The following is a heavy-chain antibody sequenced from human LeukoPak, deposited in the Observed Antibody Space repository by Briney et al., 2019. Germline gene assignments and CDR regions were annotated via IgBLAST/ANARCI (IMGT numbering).Heavy chain of an antibody. CDR2: ISSSSSYI. J-gene: IGHJ5*02. CDR3: ARDLAMAIVPTNFQFP. Sequence: VGSLRLSCAASGFTFSSYSMNWVRQAPGKGLEWVSSISSSSSYIYYADSVKGRFTISRDNAKNSLYLQMNSLRAEDTAVYYCARDLAMAIVPTNFQFPWGQGTLVTVSS. V-gene: IGHV3-21*01. D-gene: IGHD5-12*01. CDR1: GFTFSSYS.